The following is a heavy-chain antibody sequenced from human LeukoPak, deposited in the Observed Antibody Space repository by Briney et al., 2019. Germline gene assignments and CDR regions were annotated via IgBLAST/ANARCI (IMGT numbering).Heavy chain of an antibody. J-gene: IGHJ3*02. CDR1: GGSFSGYY. D-gene: IGHD3-22*01. CDR2: INHSGST. Sequence: PSETLSLTCAVYGGSFSGYYWSWIRQPPGKGLEWIGEINHSGSTNYNPSLKSRVTISVDTSKNQFSLKLSSVTAADTAVYYCAREGTMIPGAFDIWGQGTMVTVSS. CDR3: AREGTMIPGAFDI. V-gene: IGHV4-34*01.